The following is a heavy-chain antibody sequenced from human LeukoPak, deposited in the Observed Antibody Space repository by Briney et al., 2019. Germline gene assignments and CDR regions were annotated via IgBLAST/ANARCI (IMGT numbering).Heavy chain of an antibody. CDR3: ARGIVVVVAATPEGYLEYFQH. J-gene: IGHJ1*01. V-gene: IGHV1-69*06. Sequence: ASVKVSCRASRGTFRSYAISWVRQAPGQGLEWMGGIIPIFGTANYAQKFQGRVTITADKSTSTAYMELSSLRSEDTAVYYCARGIVVVVAATPEGYLEYFQHWGQGTLVTVSS. CDR2: IIPIFGTA. CDR1: RGTFRSYA. D-gene: IGHD2-15*01.